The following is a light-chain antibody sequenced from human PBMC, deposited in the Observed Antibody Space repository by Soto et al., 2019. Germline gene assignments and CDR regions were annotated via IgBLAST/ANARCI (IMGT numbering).Light chain of an antibody. Sequence: QSVLTQPPSVSGAPGQRVTISCTGSSSNIGAGYDVHWYQQLPGTAPKLLIYGNSNRPSGVPERFSGSKSGTSASLAITGLQAEDEAYYYCQSYDSSLSVVFGGGTKLTVL. J-gene: IGLJ2*01. CDR2: GNS. V-gene: IGLV1-40*01. CDR1: SSNIGAGYD. CDR3: QSYDSSLSVV.